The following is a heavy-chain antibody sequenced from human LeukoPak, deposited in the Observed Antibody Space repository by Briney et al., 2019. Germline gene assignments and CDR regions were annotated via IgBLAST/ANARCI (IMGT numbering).Heavy chain of an antibody. Sequence: ASVKVSCKASGGTFSSYAISWVRQAPGQGLEWMGWINPNTGGTNYAQKFRGRVTMTRDTSISIAYLELSRLRSDDTAVYYCARGHMVRGVINFFDPWGQGTLVTVSS. J-gene: IGHJ5*02. D-gene: IGHD3-10*01. CDR3: ARGHMVRGVINFFDP. CDR1: GGTFSSYA. V-gene: IGHV1-2*02. CDR2: INPNTGGT.